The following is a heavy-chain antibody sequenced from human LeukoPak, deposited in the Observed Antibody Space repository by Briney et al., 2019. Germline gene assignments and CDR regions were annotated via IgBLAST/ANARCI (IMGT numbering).Heavy chain of an antibody. CDR1: GYTLTELS. CDR3: ARGSRAAAAPKEYFQH. D-gene: IGHD6-13*01. Sequence: ASVKVSCKVSGYTLTELSMHWVRQAPGKGLEWMGGFDPEDGETIYAQKFQGRVTMTEDTSTDTAYMELSSLRSEDTAVYYCARGSRAAAAPKEYFQHWGQGTLVTVSS. CDR2: FDPEDGET. V-gene: IGHV1-24*01. J-gene: IGHJ1*01.